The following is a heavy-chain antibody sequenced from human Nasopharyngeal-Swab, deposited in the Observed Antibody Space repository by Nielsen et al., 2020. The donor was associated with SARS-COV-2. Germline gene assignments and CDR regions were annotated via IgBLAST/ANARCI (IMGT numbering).Heavy chain of an antibody. CDR3: ARRLVVVPAASAWFDP. CDR2: IYYSGST. CDR1: GGSISSYS. J-gene: IGHJ5*02. V-gene: IGHV4-59*01. D-gene: IGHD2-2*01. Sequence: SETLSLTCAVSGGSISSYSWSWIRQPPGKGLEWIGYIYYSGSTNYNPSLKSRVTISVDTSKNQFSLKLSSVTAADTAVYYCARRLVVVPAASAWFDPWGQGTLVTVSS.